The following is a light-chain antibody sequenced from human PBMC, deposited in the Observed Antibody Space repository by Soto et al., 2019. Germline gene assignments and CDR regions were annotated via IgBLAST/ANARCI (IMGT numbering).Light chain of an antibody. CDR2: EVS. J-gene: IGLJ3*02. V-gene: IGLV2-23*02. CDR1: SSDVGSYNL. Sequence: QSALTQPASVSGSPGQSFTISCTGTSSDVGSYNLVSWYQQHPGKAPKLMIYEVSKRPSGVSNRFSGSKSGNTASLTISGLQAEDEADYYCCSYAGSSTWVFGGGTKLTVL. CDR3: CSYAGSSTWV.